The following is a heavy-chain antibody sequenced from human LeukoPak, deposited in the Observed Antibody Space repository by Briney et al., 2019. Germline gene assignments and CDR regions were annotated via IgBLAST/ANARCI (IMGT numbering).Heavy chain of an antibody. D-gene: IGHD3-9*01. J-gene: IGHJ4*02. CDR2: ISAYNGNT. CDR1: GYTFTSYG. V-gene: IGHV1-18*01. Sequence: VASVKVSCKASGYTFTSYGISWVRHAPGQGLEWMGWISAYNGNTNYAQKLQGRVTMTTDTSTSTAYMELRSLRSDDTAVYYCARTDTYDILTGSEFWGQGTLVTVSS. CDR3: ARTDTYDILTGSEF.